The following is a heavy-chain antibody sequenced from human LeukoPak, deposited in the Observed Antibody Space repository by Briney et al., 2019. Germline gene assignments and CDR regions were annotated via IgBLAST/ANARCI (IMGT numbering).Heavy chain of an antibody. CDR3: ARSYSNHLFGMDV. J-gene: IGHJ6*02. Sequence: GGSLRLSSAASGFTVSSYYMTWVRQAPGKGLEWVSVIYSGGSTYYADSVKGRVAISRDNSNNTVFLQMNIVRAEDTAVYYCARSYSNHLFGMDVWGQGTTVAVSS. V-gene: IGHV3-66*01. CDR1: GFTVSSYY. CDR2: IYSGGST. D-gene: IGHD4-11*01.